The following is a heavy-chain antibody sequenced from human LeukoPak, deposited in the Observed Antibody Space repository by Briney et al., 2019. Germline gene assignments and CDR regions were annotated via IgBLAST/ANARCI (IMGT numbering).Heavy chain of an antibody. D-gene: IGHD6-13*01. J-gene: IGHJ2*01. Sequence: SETLSLTCTVSGGSISSYYWSWIRQPPGKGLEWIGYIYYSGSTNYNPSLKSRVTISVDTSKNQFSLKLSSVTAADTAVYYRARDPASIAAAGTSEWYFDLWGRGTLVTVSS. CDR2: IYYSGST. CDR1: GGSISSYY. V-gene: IGHV4-59*01. CDR3: ARDPASIAAAGTSEWYFDL.